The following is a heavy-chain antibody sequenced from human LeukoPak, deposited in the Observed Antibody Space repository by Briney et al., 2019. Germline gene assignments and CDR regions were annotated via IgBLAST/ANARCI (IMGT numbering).Heavy chain of an antibody. D-gene: IGHD3-3*01. CDR2: IYYSGST. Sequence: SETLSLTRTVSGGSISSSSYYWGWIRQPPGKGLEWIGSIYYSGSTSYNPSLKSRVTISVDTSKNQFSLKLSSVTAADTAVYYCARYSFDFWSGSPGYYFDYWGQGTLVTVSS. V-gene: IGHV4-39*07. J-gene: IGHJ4*02. CDR1: GGSISSSSYY. CDR3: ARYSFDFWSGSPGYYFDY.